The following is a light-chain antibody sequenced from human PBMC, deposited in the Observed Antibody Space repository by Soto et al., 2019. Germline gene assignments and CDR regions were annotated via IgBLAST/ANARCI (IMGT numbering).Light chain of an antibody. Sequence: QSVLTQPPSVSGAPGQRVTISCTGSSSNIGAGYDVHWYQQLPGTAPKLLIYGNNNRPSGVPDRFSGLKSGTSASLAITGLQAEDEADYYCQSYDSTLSGSKVFGPGTKVTVL. CDR1: SSNIGAGYD. CDR3: QSYDSTLSGSKV. J-gene: IGLJ1*01. CDR2: GNN. V-gene: IGLV1-40*01.